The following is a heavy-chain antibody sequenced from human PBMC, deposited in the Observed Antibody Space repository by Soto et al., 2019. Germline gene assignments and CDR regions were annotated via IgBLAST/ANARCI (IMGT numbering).Heavy chain of an antibody. CDR3: AREGHYDFWSGYYTGMTTDPVSWFDP. V-gene: IGHV1-18*01. J-gene: IGHJ5*02. D-gene: IGHD3-3*01. CDR1: GYTFTSYG. Sequence: ASVKVSCKASGYTFTSYGISWVRQAPGQGLEWMGWISAYNGNTNYAQKLQGRVTMTTDTSTSTAYMELRSLRSDDTAVYYCAREGHYDFWSGYYTGMTTDPVSWFDPWGQGTLVTVSS. CDR2: ISAYNGNT.